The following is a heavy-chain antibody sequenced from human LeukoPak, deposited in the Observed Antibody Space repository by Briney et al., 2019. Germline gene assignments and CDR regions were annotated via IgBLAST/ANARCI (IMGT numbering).Heavy chain of an antibody. V-gene: IGHV1-8*03. J-gene: IGHJ4*02. CDR1: GYTFTSYD. CDR2: MNPNSGNT. D-gene: IGHD5-12*01. CDR3: ARVVATSAFDY. Sequence: ASVKASCKASGYTFTSYDINWVRQATGQGLEWMGWMNPNSGNTGYAQKFQGRVTITRNTSISTAYMELSSLRSEDTAVYYCARVVATSAFDYWGQGTLVTVSS.